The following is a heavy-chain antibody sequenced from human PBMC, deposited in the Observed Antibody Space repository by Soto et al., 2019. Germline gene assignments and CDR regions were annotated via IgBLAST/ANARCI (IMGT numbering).Heavy chain of an antibody. V-gene: IGHV1-18*01. D-gene: IGHD3-10*02. CDR1: GYTFTSYG. CDR3: ARALSGEYRPSNNWFDP. Sequence: QVQLVQSGAEVKKPGASVKVSCKASGYTFTSYGISWVRQAPGQGLEWMGWISAYNGNTNYAQKLQGRVTMTTDTSTSTAYMELRSLRSDDTAVYYCARALSGEYRPSNNWFDPWGQGTLVTVSS. J-gene: IGHJ5*02. CDR2: ISAYNGNT.